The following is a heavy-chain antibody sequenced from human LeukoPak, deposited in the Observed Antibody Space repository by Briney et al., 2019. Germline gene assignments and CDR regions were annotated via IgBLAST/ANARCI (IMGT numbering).Heavy chain of an antibody. CDR3: ARDAGIGSYPQNN. CDR2: INPNSGGT. J-gene: IGHJ4*02. CDR1: GYTFTGYY. V-gene: IGHV1-2*02. Sequence: GASVKVSCKASGYTFTGYYMHWVRQAPGQGLEWMGWINPNSGGTNYAQKFQGRVTMTRDTSISTAYMELSRLRSDDTAVYYCARDAGIGSYPQNNWGQGTLVTVSS. D-gene: IGHD5-18*01.